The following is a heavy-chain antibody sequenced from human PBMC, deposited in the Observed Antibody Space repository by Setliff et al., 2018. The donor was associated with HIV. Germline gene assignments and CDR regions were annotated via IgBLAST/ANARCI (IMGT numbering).Heavy chain of an antibody. CDR3: AGHPVTSGWLSLNWFDP. CDR1: GGSINTSSYY. D-gene: IGHD6-19*01. CDR2: IYHDGTT. Sequence: SETLSLTCSVSGGSINTSSYYWAWVRQPPGNELEWIGSIYHDGTTHYRSSLRSRAAISIDTSKSQISLKVRSVTAADTAVYFCAGHPVTSGWLSLNWFDPWGQGILVTISS. J-gene: IGHJ5*01. V-gene: IGHV4-39*07.